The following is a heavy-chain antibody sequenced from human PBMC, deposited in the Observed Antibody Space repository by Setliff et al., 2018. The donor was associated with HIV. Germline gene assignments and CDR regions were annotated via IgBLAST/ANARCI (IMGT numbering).Heavy chain of an antibody. CDR2: IRYDGSNK. J-gene: IGHJ4*02. V-gene: IGHV3-30*02. CDR3: AAGNYYLLDY. Sequence: PGGSLRLSCAASGFLFHTYWMSWVRQAPGKGLEWVAFIRYDGSNKYYADSVKGRFTISRDNSKNTLYLQMNSLRAEDTAVYYCAAGNYYLLDYWGQGTPVTVSS. D-gene: IGHD1-26*01. CDR1: GFLFHTYW.